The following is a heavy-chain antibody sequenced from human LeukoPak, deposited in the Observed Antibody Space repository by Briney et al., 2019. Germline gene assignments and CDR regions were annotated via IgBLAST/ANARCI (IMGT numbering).Heavy chain of an antibody. Sequence: GGSLRLSCAASGFTFSSYWMSWVRQAPGKGLEWVANIKQDGSEKYYVDSVKGRFTISRDNAKNSLYLQMNSLRAEDTAVYYCARDPTYYCSGGSCYSGDDAFDIWGQGTMVAVSS. J-gene: IGHJ3*02. D-gene: IGHD2-15*01. CDR2: IKQDGSEK. CDR3: ARDPTYYCSGGSCYSGDDAFDI. V-gene: IGHV3-7*01. CDR1: GFTFSSYW.